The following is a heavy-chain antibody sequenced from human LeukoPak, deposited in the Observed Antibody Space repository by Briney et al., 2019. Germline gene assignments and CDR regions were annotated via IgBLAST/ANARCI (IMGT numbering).Heavy chain of an antibody. CDR2: IWYDGSNK. CDR3: AREGPRGNSQFDY. V-gene: IGHV3-33*01. Sequence: GGSLRLSCAASGFIFSNYGMHWVRQAPGKGLEWVALIWYDGSNKYYTDSVKGRLTISRDNSKDTLFLQMNSLRAEDTAVYYCAREGPRGNSQFDYWGQGTLVSVSS. J-gene: IGHJ4*02. D-gene: IGHD4-23*01. CDR1: GFIFSNYG.